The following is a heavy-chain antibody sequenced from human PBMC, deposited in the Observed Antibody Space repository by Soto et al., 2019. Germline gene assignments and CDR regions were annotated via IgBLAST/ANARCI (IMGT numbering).Heavy chain of an antibody. Sequence: QGQLLQSGDEVKKPGASVRVSCRASGYDFTSYGISWVSQAPGQGLEWVSWISAYNGKRDTAQKFQGRVTMTLDTATDTAHMELGDLTSADTAVYYCARGRIVASIHDAFDIWGQGTMVAVSS. CDR2: ISAYNGKR. V-gene: IGHV1-18*01. CDR1: GYDFTSYG. J-gene: IGHJ3*02. D-gene: IGHD2-21*01. CDR3: ARGRIVASIHDAFDI.